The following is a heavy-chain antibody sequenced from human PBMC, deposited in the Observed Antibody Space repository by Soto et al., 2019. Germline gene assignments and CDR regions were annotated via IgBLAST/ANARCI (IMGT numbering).Heavy chain of an antibody. D-gene: IGHD2-8*01. CDR2: INPKSGGT. CDR1: GYSFTDYH. J-gene: IGHJ6*02. Sequence: ASVKVSCKASGYSFTDYHIHWVRQAPGQGLEWLXXINPKSGGTSTAQKFQGWVTMTTDTSISTASMELTRLTSDDTAIYYCARGDSTDCSNGVCSFFYNHDMDVWGQGTTVTVSS. CDR3: ARGDSTDCSNGVCSFFYNHDMDV. V-gene: IGHV1-2*04.